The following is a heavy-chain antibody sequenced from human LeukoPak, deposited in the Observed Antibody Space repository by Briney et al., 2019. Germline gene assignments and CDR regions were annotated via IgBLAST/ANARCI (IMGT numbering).Heavy chain of an antibody. Sequence: PSETLSLTCTVSGGSISSYYWSWIWQPPGKGLEWIGYIYYSGSTNYNPSLKSRVTISVDTSKNQFSLKLSSVTAADTAVYYCARDSRRDGYNYDYWGQGTLVTVSS. CDR3: ARDSRRDGYNYDY. CDR1: GGSISSYY. D-gene: IGHD5-24*01. V-gene: IGHV4-59*01. J-gene: IGHJ4*02. CDR2: IYYSGST.